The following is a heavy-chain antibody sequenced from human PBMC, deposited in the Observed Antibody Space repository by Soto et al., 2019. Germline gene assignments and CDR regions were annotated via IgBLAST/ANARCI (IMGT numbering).Heavy chain of an antibody. J-gene: IGHJ3*01. CDR1: GYTFTTYG. CDR3: VRATIRSSHHSEPHAFDL. Sequence: ASVKVACKASGYTFTTYGISWVRQAPGQGLEWRGWISVYNGNTKYAKKFQGRVTMTTDTSTNTAYMDLRSLRSDDTAVYYCVRATIRSSHHSEPHAFDLWGQGTMVTVS. D-gene: IGHD2-15*01. V-gene: IGHV1-18*04. CDR2: ISVYNGNT.